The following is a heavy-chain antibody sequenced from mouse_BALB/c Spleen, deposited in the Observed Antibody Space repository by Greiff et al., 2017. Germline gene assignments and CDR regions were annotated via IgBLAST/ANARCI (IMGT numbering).Heavy chain of an antibody. CDR3: ARYRYDAGYAMDY. D-gene: IGHD2-14*01. Sequence: VQLQQSGAELARPGASVKLSCKASGYTFTSYWMQWVKQRPGQGLEWIGAIYPGDGDTRYTQKFKGKATLTADKSSSTAYMQLSSLASEDSAVYYCARYRYDAGYAMDYWGQGTSVTVSS. J-gene: IGHJ4*01. CDR1: GYTFTSYW. V-gene: IGHV1-87*01. CDR2: IYPGDGDT.